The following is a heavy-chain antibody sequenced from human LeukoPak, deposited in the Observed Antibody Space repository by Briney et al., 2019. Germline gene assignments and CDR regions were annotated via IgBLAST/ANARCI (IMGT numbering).Heavy chain of an antibody. V-gene: IGHV1-8*02. D-gene: IGHD6-19*01. J-gene: IGHJ3*02. Sequence: GTSVKVSCKASGYTFTDYNINWVRQATGQGLEWMGWMNPNSGNTGYAQKFQGRVTMTRDTSTSTVYMELSSLRSEDTAVYYCARDRSLVLAVAGTRDAFDIWGQGTMVTVSS. CDR1: GYTFTDYN. CDR3: ARDRSLVLAVAGTRDAFDI. CDR2: MNPNSGNT.